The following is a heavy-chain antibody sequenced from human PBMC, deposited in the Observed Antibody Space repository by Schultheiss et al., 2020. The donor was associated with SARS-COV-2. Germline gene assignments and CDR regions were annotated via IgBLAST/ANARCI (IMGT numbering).Heavy chain of an antibody. D-gene: IGHD3-10*01. CDR3: ARDLLRGAPDYFDY. Sequence: GGSLRLSCAASGFTFSSYAMHWVRQAPGKGLEWVAVISYDGSNKYYADSVKGRFTISRDNSKNTLYLQMNSLRVEDTAVYYCARDLLRGAPDYFDYWGQGTLVTVSS. CDR2: ISYDGSNK. V-gene: IGHV3-30-3*01. J-gene: IGHJ4*02. CDR1: GFTFSSYA.